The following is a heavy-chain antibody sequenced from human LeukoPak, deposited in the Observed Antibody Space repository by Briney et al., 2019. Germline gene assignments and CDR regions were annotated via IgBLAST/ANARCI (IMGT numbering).Heavy chain of an antibody. CDR2: ISYDGSNK. Sequence: GGSLRLSCAASGFTFSSYGMHWVRQAPGKGLEWVAVISYDGSNKYYADSVKGRFTISRDNSKNTLYLQMNSLRAEDTAVYYCAGVSGDSSGYPESHFDYWGQGTLVTVSS. V-gene: IGHV3-30*03. CDR1: GFTFSSYG. CDR3: AGVSGDSSGYPESHFDY. D-gene: IGHD3-22*01. J-gene: IGHJ4*02.